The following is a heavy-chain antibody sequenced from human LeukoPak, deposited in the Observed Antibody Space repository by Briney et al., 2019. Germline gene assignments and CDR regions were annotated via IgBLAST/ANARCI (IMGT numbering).Heavy chain of an antibody. V-gene: IGHV4-34*01. CDR3: ARGRVGPGNYFDY. CDR1: GGSISSYY. D-gene: IGHD1-26*01. CDR2: INHSGGT. Sequence: SETLSLTCTVSGGSISSYYWSGIRQPPGKGLEWIGEINHSGGTNYNPSLKSRVTISVDTSKNQFSLKLSSVTAADTAVYYCARGRVGPGNYFDYWGQGTLVTVSS. J-gene: IGHJ4*02.